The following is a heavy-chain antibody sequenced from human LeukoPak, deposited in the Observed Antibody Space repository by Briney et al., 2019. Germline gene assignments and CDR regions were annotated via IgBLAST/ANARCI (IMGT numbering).Heavy chain of an antibody. CDR3: ARRSSKRFNWYFDL. J-gene: IGHJ2*01. CDR2: INHSGST. CDR1: GGSFSGYY. Sequence: NPSETLSLTCAVYGGSFSGYYGSWIRQPPGKGLEWMGEINHSGSTNYNPSLKSRVTISVDTSKNQFSLKLSSVTAADTAVYYCARRSSKRFNWYFDLWGRGTLVTVSS. D-gene: IGHD5-24*01. V-gene: IGHV4-34*01.